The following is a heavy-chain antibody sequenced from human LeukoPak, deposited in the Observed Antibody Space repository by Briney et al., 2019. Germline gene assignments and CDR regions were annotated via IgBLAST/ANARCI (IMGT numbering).Heavy chain of an antibody. CDR2: IYYTGST. V-gene: IGHV4-59*01. J-gene: IGHJ4*02. CDR3: ARGLVDYNGAVDFDY. D-gene: IGHD3-10*01. CDR1: GGSIGSFY. Sequence: PSETLSLTCTVSGGSIGSFYWSWIRQPPGKGLEWIGYIYYTGSTNYNPSLKSRVTISVDTSKNQFSLKLSSVTAADTAVYYCARGLVDYNGAVDFDYWGQGTLVTVSS.